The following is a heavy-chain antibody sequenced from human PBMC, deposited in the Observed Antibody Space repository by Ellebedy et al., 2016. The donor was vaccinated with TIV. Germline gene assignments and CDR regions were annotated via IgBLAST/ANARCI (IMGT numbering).Heavy chain of an antibody. V-gene: IGHV3-7*02. CDR2: IKEDGSEK. Sequence: PGGSLRLSCAASGFTFSRHWMSWVRQAPGKGLEWVANIKEDGSEKCYVDSVKGRFTISRDNAKDSLNLQMNNLRAEDTAVYYCATRAVPGGKEHSYYFDYWGQGTLVTASS. J-gene: IGHJ4*02. CDR3: ATRAVPGGKEHSYYFDY. CDR1: GFTFSRHW. D-gene: IGHD6-19*01.